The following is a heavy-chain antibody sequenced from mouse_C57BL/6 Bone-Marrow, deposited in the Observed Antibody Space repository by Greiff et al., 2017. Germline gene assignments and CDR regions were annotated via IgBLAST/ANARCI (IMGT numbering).Heavy chain of an antibody. D-gene: IGHD2-5*01. J-gene: IGHJ1*03. CDR3: AREGSNYVGYFDV. CDR2: LDPSDSYT. CDR1: GYTFTSYW. Sequence: VQLQQPGAELVKPGASVKLSCKASGYTFTSYWMQWVKQRPGQGLEWIGELDPSDSYTNYNQKFKGKATLTVDTSSSTAYMQLSSLTSEDSAVYYCAREGSNYVGYFDVWGTGTAVTVSA. V-gene: IGHV1-50*01.